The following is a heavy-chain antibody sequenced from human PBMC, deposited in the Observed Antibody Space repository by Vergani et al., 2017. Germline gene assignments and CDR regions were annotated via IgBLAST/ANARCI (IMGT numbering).Heavy chain of an antibody. CDR2: IQFDGSNQ. Sequence: QVQLVESGGGVVQRGGSLRLSCATSGFTLSNYDMQWIRQGPGKGLEFVAFIQFDGSNQYYADSVKGRFTLSRDFSKNTLYLQMNSLRTDDTATYYCAKRFSGWVIDYWGQGTQVIVSS. J-gene: IGHJ4*02. D-gene: IGHD6-19*01. CDR1: GFTLSNYD. V-gene: IGHV3-30*02. CDR3: AKRFSGWVIDY.